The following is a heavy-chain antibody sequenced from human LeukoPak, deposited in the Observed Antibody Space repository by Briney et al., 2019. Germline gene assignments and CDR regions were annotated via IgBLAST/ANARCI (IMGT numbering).Heavy chain of an antibody. D-gene: IGHD3-3*01. CDR1: GGTFSSYA. V-gene: IGHV1-69*05. CDR3: ARALYDFWSGYYTAFDY. J-gene: IGHJ4*02. CDR2: IIPIFGTA. Sequence: ASVKVSCKASGGTFSSYAISWVRQAPGQGLEWMGGIIPIFGTANYAQKFQGRVTITTDESTSTAYMELSSLRSEDTAVYYCARALYDFWSGYYTAFDYWGQGTLVTVSP.